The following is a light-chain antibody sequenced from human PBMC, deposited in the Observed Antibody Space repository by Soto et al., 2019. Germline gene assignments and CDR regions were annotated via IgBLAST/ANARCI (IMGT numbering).Light chain of an antibody. J-gene: IGKJ1*01. CDR3: QQYNSYSGT. CDR2: KAS. V-gene: IGKV1-5*03. CDR1: QSISSW. Sequence: IQMPQSPSTLSASVGDRVPITCRASQSISSWLAWYQQKPGKAPKLLIYKASSLESGVPSRFSGSGSGTELTLTISSLQPDDFATYYCQQYNSYSGTFGQGTKVDI.